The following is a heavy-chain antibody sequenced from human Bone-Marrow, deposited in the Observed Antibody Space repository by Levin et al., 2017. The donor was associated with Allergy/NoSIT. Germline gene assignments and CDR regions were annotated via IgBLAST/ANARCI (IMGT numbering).Heavy chain of an antibody. CDR3: ARGMTYGAY. V-gene: IGHV1-2*02. CDR1: GYSFTAFN. Sequence: ASVKVSCKPSGYSFTAFNIHWVRQAPGQGLEWMGWISPNSGGTLYAQKFKGRITLTRDTSIATVYMDLTRLTSDDTATYYCARGMTYGAYWGQGTLITVSS. D-gene: IGHD4/OR15-4a*01. J-gene: IGHJ4*02. CDR2: ISPNSGGT.